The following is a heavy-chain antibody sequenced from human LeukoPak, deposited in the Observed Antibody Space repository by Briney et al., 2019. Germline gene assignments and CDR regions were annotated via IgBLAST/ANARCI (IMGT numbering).Heavy chain of an antibody. Sequence: GGSLRLSCAASGFSFSTYSMSGVRQAPGKGLEWVSSISSGGTSTYYADSVKGRFSISRDNSRNTLYLQMNSLRAEDTAVYYCAKDRPCTICSPSDYWGQGTLVTVSS. D-gene: IGHD2-2*01. CDR3: AKDRPCTICSPSDY. V-gene: IGHV3-23*01. J-gene: IGHJ4*02. CDR2: ISSGGTST. CDR1: GFSFSTYS.